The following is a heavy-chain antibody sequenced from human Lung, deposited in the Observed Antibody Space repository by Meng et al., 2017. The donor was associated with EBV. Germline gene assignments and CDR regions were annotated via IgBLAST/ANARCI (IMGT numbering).Heavy chain of an antibody. Sequence: EVQLVESGXXXXXPXXALRLSCAASGFTFSSYTMNWVRQAPGKGLEWVSSISSSSVNIYYADSVKGRFTISRDNAKNSLYLQMNSLRAEDTAVYYCARAPSYGDHWDQGPLVTVYS. D-gene: IGHD5-18*01. CDR3: ARAPSYGDH. CDR1: GFTFSSYT. CDR2: ISSSSVNI. V-gene: IGHV3-21*01. J-gene: IGHJ4*02.